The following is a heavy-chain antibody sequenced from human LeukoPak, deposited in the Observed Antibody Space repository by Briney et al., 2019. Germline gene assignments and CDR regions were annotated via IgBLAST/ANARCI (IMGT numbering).Heavy chain of an antibody. CDR1: GYTFTSYD. CDR3: ARASIRRTGYWFDP. Sequence: ASVTVSCKASGYTFTSYDINWVRQATGQGLEWMGWMNPNSGNTGYAQKFQGRVTMTRNTSISTAYMELSSLRSEDTAVYYCARASIRRTGYWFDPWGQGTLVTVSS. J-gene: IGHJ5*02. CDR2: MNPNSGNT. D-gene: IGHD2-21*01. V-gene: IGHV1-8*01.